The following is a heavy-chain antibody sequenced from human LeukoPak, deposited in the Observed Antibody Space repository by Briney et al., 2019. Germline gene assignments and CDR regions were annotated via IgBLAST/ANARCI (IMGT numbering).Heavy chain of an antibody. CDR2: IYYSGST. Sequence: KSSQTLSLTCTVSGGSISSGDYYWSWIRQPPGKGLEWIGYIYYSGSTYYNPSLKSRVTISVDTSKNQFSLKLSSVTAADTAVYYCARVSVVRGDLDYWGQGTPVTVSS. V-gene: IGHV4-30-4*01. D-gene: IGHD3-10*01. J-gene: IGHJ4*02. CDR3: ARVSVVRGDLDY. CDR1: GGSISSGDYY.